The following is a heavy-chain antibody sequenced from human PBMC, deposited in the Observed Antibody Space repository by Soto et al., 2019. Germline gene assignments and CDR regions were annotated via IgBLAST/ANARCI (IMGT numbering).Heavy chain of an antibody. J-gene: IGHJ4*02. V-gene: IGHV1-46*01. CDR3: ARGSVRGYSYGTNDY. D-gene: IGHD5-18*01. Sequence: EASVKVSCKASGYTFTSYYMHWVRQAPGQGLEWMGIINPSGGSTSYAQKFQGRVTITADESTSTAYMELSSLRSEDTAVYYCARGSVRGYSYGTNDYWGQGTLVTVSS. CDR2: INPSGGST. CDR1: GYTFTSYY.